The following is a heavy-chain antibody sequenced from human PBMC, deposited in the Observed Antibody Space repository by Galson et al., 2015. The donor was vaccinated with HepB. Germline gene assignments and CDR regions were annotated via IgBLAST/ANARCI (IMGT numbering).Heavy chain of an antibody. CDR2: SGST. V-gene: IGHV4-61*03. D-gene: IGHD1-26*01. CDR3: ATYDVGGGGTGY. Sequence: ETLSLTCTVSGGSVGSDNYHWSWIRQPPGKGLEWIGHSGSTDYIPSLESRVTISVDTSENHFSLKLSAVTAADTAVYYCATYDVGGGGTGYWGQGTLVTVSS. J-gene: IGHJ4*02. CDR1: GGSVGSDNYH.